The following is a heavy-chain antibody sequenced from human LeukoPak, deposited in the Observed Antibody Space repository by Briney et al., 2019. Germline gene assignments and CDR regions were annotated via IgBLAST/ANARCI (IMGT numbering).Heavy chain of an antibody. D-gene: IGHD6-19*01. Sequence: ASVNVSCNASGYSFTSYGISWVRHAPGPGLGRMGCISAYNGNTTYAQKLQGRVTMTTDTSTSTAYMERRSLRSDDTAVYYCARGSGWYYNYWGQGTLVTVSS. CDR3: ARGSGWYYNY. V-gene: IGHV1-18*01. J-gene: IGHJ4*02. CDR1: GYSFTSYG. CDR2: ISAYNGNT.